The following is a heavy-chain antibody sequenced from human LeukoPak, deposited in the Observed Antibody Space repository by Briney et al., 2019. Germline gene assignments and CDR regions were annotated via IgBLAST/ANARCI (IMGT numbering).Heavy chain of an antibody. V-gene: IGHV3-7*01. D-gene: IGHD3-10*01. Sequence: GGSLRLSCAASGFTFSSYWMSWVRQAPGKGLEWVANIKQDGSEKYYVDSVKGRFTISRDNAKNSLYLQMNSLRAEDTAVYYCARDRHVLRFGELDGMYFDYWGQGTLVTVSS. CDR1: GFTFSSYW. J-gene: IGHJ4*02. CDR2: IKQDGSEK. CDR3: ARDRHVLRFGELDGMYFDY.